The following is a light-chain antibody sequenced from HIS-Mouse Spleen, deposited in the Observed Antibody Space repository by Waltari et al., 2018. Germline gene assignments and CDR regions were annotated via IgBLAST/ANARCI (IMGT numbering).Light chain of an antibody. CDR3: SSYTSSSTLDVL. CDR1: SSDVGGYNY. J-gene: IGLJ2*01. V-gene: IGLV2-14*01. Sequence: QSALTQPASVSGSPGQSITISCTGTSSDVGGYNYVSWYQQHPGKAPKLMIYEVSNRPSGVSNRLSGSKAGNPAPLTISGLQAEDEADYYCSSYTSSSTLDVLFGGGTKLTVL. CDR2: EVS.